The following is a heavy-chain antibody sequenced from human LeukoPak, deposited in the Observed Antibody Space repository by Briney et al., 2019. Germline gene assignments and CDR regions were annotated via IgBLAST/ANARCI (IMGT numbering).Heavy chain of an antibody. V-gene: IGHV3-30-3*01. CDR1: GFTFSNYA. D-gene: IGHD3-3*01. CDR3: ARGSEWSSGVSDY. Sequence: GGSLRLSCAASGFTFSNYAMHWVRQAPGKGLEWVAVISYDGSNKYYADSVKGRFTISRDNSKNTLYLQMNSLRAEDTAVYYCARGSEWSSGVSDYWGQGTLVTVSS. J-gene: IGHJ4*02. CDR2: ISYDGSNK.